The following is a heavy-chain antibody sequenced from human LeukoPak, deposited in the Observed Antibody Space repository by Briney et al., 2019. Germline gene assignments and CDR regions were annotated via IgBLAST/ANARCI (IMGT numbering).Heavy chain of an antibody. D-gene: IGHD3/OR15-3a*01. V-gene: IGHV3-48*04. J-gene: IGHJ6*02. CDR1: GFTFSSYS. CDR2: ISSSSSTI. Sequence: GGSLRLSCAASGFTFSSYSMNWVRQAPGKGLEWVSYISSSSSTIYYADSVKGRFTISRDNAKNSLYLQMNSLRAEDTAVYYCARDLLQPSLGGLHYYGMDVWGQGTTVTVSS. CDR3: ARDLLQPSLGGLHYYGMDV.